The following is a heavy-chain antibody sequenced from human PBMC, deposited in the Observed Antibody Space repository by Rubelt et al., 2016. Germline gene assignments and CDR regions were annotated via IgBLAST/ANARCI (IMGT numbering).Heavy chain of an antibody. CDR1: GASFGDYY. CDR2: VNSDGHT. J-gene: IGHJ4*02. Sequence: QVQLQQWGAGLLKPSETLSLTCDLHGASFGDYYWAWIRQSPHKGLEWIGEVNSDGHTNYSPSFEGRVTLFVDTSKSQFLLMLTSVTAADTATYYCARDSLTQLKGVPLDSWGQGTPVSVSS. D-gene: IGHD1-1*01. V-gene: IGHV4-34*01. CDR3: ARDSLTQLKGVPLDS.